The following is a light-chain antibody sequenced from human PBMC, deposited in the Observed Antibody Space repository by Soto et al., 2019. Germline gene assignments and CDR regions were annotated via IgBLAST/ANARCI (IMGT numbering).Light chain of an antibody. CDR2: AAS. CDR3: QQSQGMPYI. J-gene: IGKJ2*01. CDR1: PTISTY. V-gene: IGKV1-39*01. Sequence: DIQMTQSPSSLSASVGDRITITCRASPTISTYLNWYQQKPGKAPKLLISAASRLQSGVPSRFTGSGSGTDFTLTISSLQAEDFATYYCQQSQGMPYIFGQGTKVEI.